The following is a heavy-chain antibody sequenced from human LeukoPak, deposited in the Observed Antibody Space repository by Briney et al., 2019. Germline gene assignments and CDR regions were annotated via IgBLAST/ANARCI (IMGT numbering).Heavy chain of an antibody. CDR2: ISGSGGST. CDR1: GFTFSSYA. J-gene: IGHJ5*02. CDR3: AKDRRLIAAAAPGWFDP. V-gene: IGHV3-23*01. Sequence: GGSLRLSCAASGFTFSSYAMSWVRQAPGKGLEWVSAISGSGGSTCYADSVKGRFTISRDNSKNTLYLQMNSLRAEDTAVYYCAKDRRLIAAAAPGWFDPWGQGTLVTVSS. D-gene: IGHD6-13*01.